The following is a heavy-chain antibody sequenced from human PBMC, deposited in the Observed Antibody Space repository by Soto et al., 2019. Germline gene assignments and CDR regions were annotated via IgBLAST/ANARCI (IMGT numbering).Heavy chain of an antibody. CDR3: AKGLAYSSSWYFAFDI. D-gene: IGHD6-13*01. CDR2: ISGSGGSK. J-gene: IGHJ3*02. CDR1: GFTFSSYA. Sequence: PGGSLRLSCAASGFTFSSYAMSWVRHAPGKGLEWVSAISGSGGSKYYSDSVKCRFTISRDNSKNTLYLQMNRLRAEDSAVYYCAKGLAYSSSWYFAFDIWGQGTLVTVSS. V-gene: IGHV3-23*01.